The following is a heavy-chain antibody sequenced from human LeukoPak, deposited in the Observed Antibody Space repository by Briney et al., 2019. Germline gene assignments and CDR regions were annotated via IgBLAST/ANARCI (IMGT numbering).Heavy chain of an antibody. CDR3: ARVKGRLSWFDP. J-gene: IGHJ5*02. V-gene: IGHV4-39*07. Sequence: SETLSLTCTVSGGSISSSSYYWGWIRQPPGKGLEWIGSIYYSGSTYYNPSLKSRVTISVDTSKNQFSLKLSSVTAADTAVYYCARVKGRLSWFDPWGQGTLFTVSS. CDR2: IYYSGST. CDR1: GGSISSSSYY.